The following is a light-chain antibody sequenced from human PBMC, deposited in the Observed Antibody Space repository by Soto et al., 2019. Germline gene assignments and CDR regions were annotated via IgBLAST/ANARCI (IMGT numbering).Light chain of an antibody. CDR3: SSYTSSSTLVV. CDR1: SSDVGGYNY. V-gene: IGLV2-14*01. Sequence: QSALTQPASVSGSPGQSITISCTGTSSDVGGYNYVSWYQQHPGKAPKLMIYDVSTRPSGVSNRFSGSKSGNTASLTISGLQVEDEADYYCSSYTSSSTLVVFGTGTKVTVL. CDR2: DVS. J-gene: IGLJ1*01.